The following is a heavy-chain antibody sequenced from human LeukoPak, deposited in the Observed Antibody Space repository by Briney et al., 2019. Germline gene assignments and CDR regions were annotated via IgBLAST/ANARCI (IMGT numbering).Heavy chain of an antibody. CDR2: ISGSGGST. Sequence: GGSLRLSCAASGFTFSSYAMSWVRQAPGRGLEWVSAISGSGGSTYYADSVKGRFTISRDNSKNTLYLQMNSLRAEDTAVYYCAKGGEMATIYEYFQHWGQGTLVTVSS. D-gene: IGHD5-24*01. CDR1: GFTFSSYA. V-gene: IGHV3-23*01. CDR3: AKGGEMATIYEYFQH. J-gene: IGHJ1*01.